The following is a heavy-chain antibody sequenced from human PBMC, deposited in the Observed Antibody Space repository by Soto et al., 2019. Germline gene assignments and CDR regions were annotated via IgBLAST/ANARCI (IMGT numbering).Heavy chain of an antibody. CDR3: AAYQQGAGFTK. D-gene: IGHD2-21*01. CDR2: IIFDSDDT. CDR1: TYD. J-gene: IGHJ4*02. Sequence: QGPLVQSGAEVKKPGASVKVSCKTSTYDINWVRQAPGQGLEWMGYIIFDSDDTGNAQKFQGRVTLTGDTSISTAYMELSGLTSEDTAIYYCAAYQQGAGFTKWGQGTLVTVSS. V-gene: IGHV1-8*01.